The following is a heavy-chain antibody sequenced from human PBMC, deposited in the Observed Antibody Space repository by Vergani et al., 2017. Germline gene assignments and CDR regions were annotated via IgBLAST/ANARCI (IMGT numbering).Heavy chain of an antibody. CDR2: IYPGDSDT. J-gene: IGHJ6*03. CDR3: ARLPATLYYDYYMDV. Sequence: EVQLVQSGAEVKKPGESLKISCKGSGYSFTSYWIGWVRQMPGKGLEWMGIIYPGDSDTRYSPSFQGQVTISADKSISTAYLQWSSLKASDTPMYYCARLPATLYYDYYMDVWGKGTTVTVSS. CDR1: GYSFTSYW. V-gene: IGHV5-51*01. D-gene: IGHD1-14*01.